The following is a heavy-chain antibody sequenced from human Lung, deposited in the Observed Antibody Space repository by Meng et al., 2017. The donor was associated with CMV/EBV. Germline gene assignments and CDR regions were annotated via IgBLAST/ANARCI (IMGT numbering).Heavy chain of an antibody. D-gene: IGHD6-6*01. Sequence: AAYGFTVSGNYMSWVRQAPGKGLEWVSVIYSGGSTYYADSVKGRFTISRDNSKNTLYLQMNSLRAEDTAVYYCARCIAARRNWYFDLWGRGTLVTVSS. CDR1: GFTVSGNY. CDR3: ARCIAARRNWYFDL. V-gene: IGHV3-53*01. J-gene: IGHJ2*01. CDR2: IYSGGST.